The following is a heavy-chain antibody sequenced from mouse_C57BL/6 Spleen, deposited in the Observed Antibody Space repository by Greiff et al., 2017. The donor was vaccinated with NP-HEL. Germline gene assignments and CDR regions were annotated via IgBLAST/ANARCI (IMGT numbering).Heavy chain of an antibody. D-gene: IGHD1-1*01. CDR1: GYTFTDYY. V-gene: IGHV1-76*01. Sequence: QVQLKQSGAELVRPGASVKLSCKASGYTFTDYYINWVKQRPGQGLEWIARIYPGSGNTYYNEKFKGKATLTAEKSSSTAYMQLSSLTSEDSAVYFCAREGVYGSSPFAYWGQGTLVSVSA. CDR3: AREGVYGSSPFAY. J-gene: IGHJ3*01. CDR2: IYPGSGNT.